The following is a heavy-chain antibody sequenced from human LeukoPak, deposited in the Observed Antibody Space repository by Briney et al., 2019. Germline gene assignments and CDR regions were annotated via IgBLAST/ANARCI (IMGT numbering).Heavy chain of an antibody. Sequence: PGGSLRLSCAASGFTFSDYYMSWIRQAPGKGLEWVSYISSSGSTIYYADSVKGRFTISRDNAKNSLYLQMNSLRAEDTAVYYCARDRRETYYDYVWGSYLLNWFDPWGQGTLVTVSS. CDR3: ARDRRETYYDYVWGSYLLNWFDP. CDR1: GFTFSDYY. J-gene: IGHJ5*02. CDR2: ISSSGSTI. D-gene: IGHD3-16*02. V-gene: IGHV3-11*01.